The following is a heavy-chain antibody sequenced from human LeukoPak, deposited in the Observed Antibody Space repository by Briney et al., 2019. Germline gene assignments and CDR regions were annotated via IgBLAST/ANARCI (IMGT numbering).Heavy chain of an antibody. CDR2: IDEDGDVK. CDR3: ARHVPRGRSDFDC. D-gene: IGHD5-12*01. Sequence: GGSLRLSCAASGFTFSNHWMAWVRQTPGRGPEWVANIDEDGDVKSYAESVKGRFSGTRDNGRTSLYLQMNSLRAEDTAIYYCARHVPRGRSDFDCWGQGVLVTVS. CDR1: GFTFSNHW. J-gene: IGHJ4*02. V-gene: IGHV3-7*01.